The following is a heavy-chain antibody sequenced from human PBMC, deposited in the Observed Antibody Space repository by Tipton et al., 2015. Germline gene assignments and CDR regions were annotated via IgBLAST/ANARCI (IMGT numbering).Heavy chain of an antibody. CDR1: GGSISNNY. V-gene: IGHV4-59*13. Sequence: TLSLTCTVSGGSISNNYWGWIRQPPGKGLEYIGYIFYSGDTNYNPSLKSRVTISVDTSKIQFSLKLNSVTAADTAVYYCARQTYGYCTSSNCYDGAFDIWGQGTVVTVST. J-gene: IGHJ3*02. CDR3: ARQTYGYCTSSNCYDGAFDI. CDR2: IFYSGDT. D-gene: IGHD2-2*03.